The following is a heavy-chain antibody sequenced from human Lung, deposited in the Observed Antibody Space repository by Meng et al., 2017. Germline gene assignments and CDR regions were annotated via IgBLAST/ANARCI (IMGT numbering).Heavy chain of an antibody. Sequence: QVQPVQSGPEVKKPGDSVKVSCKASDYTFTGYGVSWVRQAPGQGLEWMAWLGAHDGDTSHAPKFQGRVTVSADRPTATAYMELRSLRSDDTAVYYCARGTPGRSYCDYWGQGTLVTVSS. D-gene: IGHD3-10*01. CDR1: DYTFTGYG. V-gene: IGHV1-18*01. J-gene: IGHJ4*02. CDR2: LGAHDGDT. CDR3: ARGTPGRSYCDY.